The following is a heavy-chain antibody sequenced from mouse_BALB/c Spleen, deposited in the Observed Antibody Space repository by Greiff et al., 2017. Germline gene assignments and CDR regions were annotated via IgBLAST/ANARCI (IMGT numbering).Heavy chain of an antibody. J-gene: IGHJ4*01. CDR2: INPGSGGT. CDR3: ARRGRYDAMDY. CDR1: GYAFTNYL. Sequence: QVHVKQSGAELVRPGTSVKVSCKASGYAFTNYLIEWVKQRPGQGLEWIGVINPGSGGTNYNEKFKGKATLTADKSSSTAYMQLSSLTSDDSAVYFCARRGRYDAMDYWGQGTSVTVSS. V-gene: IGHV1-54*01.